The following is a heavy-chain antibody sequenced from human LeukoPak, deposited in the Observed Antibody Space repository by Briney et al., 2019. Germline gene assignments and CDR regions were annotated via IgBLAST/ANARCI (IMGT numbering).Heavy chain of an antibody. J-gene: IGHJ3*01. CDR3: ARYCNAGACSMFKTFDV. CDR2: ICHSGNT. D-gene: IGHD2-15*01. CDR1: GGSISSSSYY. V-gene: IGHV4-39*01. Sequence: SSETLSLTCTVSGGSISSSSYYWGWIRQPPGKDLEWIGTICHSGNTYYNPSLKSRVTVSVDTSKSQLSLRLNSVTAADTSVYYCARYCNAGACSMFKTFDVWGQGTMVTVSS.